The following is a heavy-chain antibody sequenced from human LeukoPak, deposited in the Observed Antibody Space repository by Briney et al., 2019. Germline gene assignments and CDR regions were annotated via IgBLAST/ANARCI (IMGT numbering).Heavy chain of an antibody. Sequence: GGSLRLSCAASGFTFSSYAMHWVRQAPGKGLEWVAVISYDGSNKYYADSVKGRFTISRDNSKNTLYLQMNSLRAEDTAVYYCARARRPYCSSTSCPYGMDVWGQGTTVTVSS. CDR3: ARARRPYCSSTSCPYGMDV. CDR1: GFTFSSYA. J-gene: IGHJ6*02. D-gene: IGHD2-2*01. V-gene: IGHV3-30*04. CDR2: ISYDGSNK.